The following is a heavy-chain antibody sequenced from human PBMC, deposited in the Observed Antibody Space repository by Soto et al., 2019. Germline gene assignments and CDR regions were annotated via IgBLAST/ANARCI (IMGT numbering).Heavy chain of an antibody. CDR2: ISYDGSNK. Sequence: QVQLVESGGGVVQPGRSLRLSCAASGFTFSSYAMHWVRQAPGKGLEWVAVISYDGSNKYYADSVKGRFTISRDNSKNKLYLQMNSLRAEDTAVYYCARDPYYYDSSGYYSRPHYYYYGMDVWGQGTTVTVSS. J-gene: IGHJ6*02. CDR3: ARDPYYYDSSGYYSRPHYYYYGMDV. CDR1: GFTFSSYA. V-gene: IGHV3-30-3*01. D-gene: IGHD3-22*01.